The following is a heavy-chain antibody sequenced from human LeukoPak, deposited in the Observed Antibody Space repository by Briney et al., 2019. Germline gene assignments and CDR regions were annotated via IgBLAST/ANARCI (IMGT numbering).Heavy chain of an antibody. D-gene: IGHD2-15*01. J-gene: IGHJ6*02. Sequence: GEPLKISCKGSGYSLTSHWIAWVRQMPGKGLEWMGIIYPGDSDTRYSPSFQGQVTISADKSINTAYLQWSSLKTSDTAMYYCARHTSGSPWDAIDVWGHGTKVTVSS. CDR1: GYSLTSHW. CDR2: IYPGDSDT. CDR3: ARHTSGSPWDAIDV. V-gene: IGHV5-51*01.